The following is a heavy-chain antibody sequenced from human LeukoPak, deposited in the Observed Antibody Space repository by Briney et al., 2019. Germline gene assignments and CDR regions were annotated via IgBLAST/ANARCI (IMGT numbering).Heavy chain of an antibody. V-gene: IGHV4-61*01. J-gene: IGHJ5*02. CDR2: IYYSGST. D-gene: IGHD6-19*01. Sequence: PSETLSLTCTVSGGSISSSSYYWSWIRQPPGKGLEWIGYIYYSGSTNYNPSLKSRVTISVDTSKNQFSLKLSSVTAADTAVYYCARAYSVAGMYNWFDPWGQGTLVTVSS. CDR3: ARAYSVAGMYNWFDP. CDR1: GGSISSSSYY.